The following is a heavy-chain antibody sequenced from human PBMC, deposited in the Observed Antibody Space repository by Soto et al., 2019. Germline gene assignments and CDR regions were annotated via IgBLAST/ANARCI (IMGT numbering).Heavy chain of an antibody. CDR1: GGSISSGDYY. V-gene: IGHV4-30-4*01. D-gene: IGHD3-10*01. J-gene: IGHJ6*02. CDR3: ARESFGSGSPSLYGMDA. Sequence: PSETLSLTCTVSGGSISSGDYYWSWIRQPPGKGLEWIGYIYYSGSTYYNPSLKSRVTISVDTSKNQFSLKLSSVTAADTAVYYCARESFGSGSPSLYGMDAWGQGTTVTVSS. CDR2: IYYSGST.